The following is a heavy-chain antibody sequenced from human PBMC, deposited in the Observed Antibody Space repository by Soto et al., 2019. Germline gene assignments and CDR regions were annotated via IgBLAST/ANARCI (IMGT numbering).Heavy chain of an antibody. D-gene: IGHD2-15*01. Sequence: EVQLVESGGGLVKPGGSLRLSCAASGFTFSSYSMNWVRQAPGKGLEWVSSISSSSSYIYYADSVKGRFTISRDNAKNSLYLQMNSLRAEDTAVYYCARDGLDCSGGSCYDWYFDLWGRGTLVTVSS. J-gene: IGHJ2*01. CDR2: ISSSSSYI. CDR3: ARDGLDCSGGSCYDWYFDL. CDR1: GFTFSSYS. V-gene: IGHV3-21*01.